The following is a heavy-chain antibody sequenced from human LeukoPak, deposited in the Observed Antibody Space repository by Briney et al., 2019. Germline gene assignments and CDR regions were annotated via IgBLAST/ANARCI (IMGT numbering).Heavy chain of an antibody. V-gene: IGHV1-2*02. CDR3: ARDPRYGSGSYSNWFDP. Sequence: ASVKGSCKASGYTFTGYYMHWVRQAPGQGLEWMGWINPNSGGTNYAQKLQGRVTMTTDTSTSTAYMELSRLRSDDTAVYYCARDPRYGSGSYSNWFDPWGQGTLVTVSS. D-gene: IGHD3-10*01. J-gene: IGHJ5*02. CDR2: INPNSGGT. CDR1: GYTFTGYY.